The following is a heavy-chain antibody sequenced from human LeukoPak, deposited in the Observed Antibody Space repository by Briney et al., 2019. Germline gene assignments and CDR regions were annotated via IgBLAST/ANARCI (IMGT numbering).Heavy chain of an antibody. CDR3: ARGRPYSSSWYPYFDY. V-gene: IGHV1-8*01. D-gene: IGHD6-13*01. CDR2: MNPNSGNT. Sequence: ASVKVSCKASVYTFTSYDINWVRQATGQGLEWMGWMNPNSGNTGYAQKFQGRVTMTRNTSISTAYMELSSLRSEDTAVYYCARGRPYSSSWYPYFDYWGQGTLVTVSS. CDR1: VYTFTSYD. J-gene: IGHJ4*02.